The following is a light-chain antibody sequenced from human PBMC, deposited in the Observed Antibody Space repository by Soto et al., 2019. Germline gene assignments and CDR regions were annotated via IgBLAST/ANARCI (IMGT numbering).Light chain of an antibody. V-gene: IGLV2-14*01. J-gene: IGLJ2*01. CDR2: EVT. Sequence: QSALTQPASVSGSPGQSITISCTGTSSDVGGYNYVSWYQQHPGKAPKLIIYEVTNRPSGVSNRFSGSKSGNTAYLTISGLQAEDEADYYCSSYTSSSTVIFGGGTKLTVL. CDR1: SSDVGGYNY. CDR3: SSYTSSSTVI.